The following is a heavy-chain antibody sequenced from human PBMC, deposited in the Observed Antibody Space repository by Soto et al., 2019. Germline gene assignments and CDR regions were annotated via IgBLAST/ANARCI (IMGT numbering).Heavy chain of an antibody. CDR2: LIPYNGDT. J-gene: IGHJ5*02. CDR3: VRDASSGYRGWWDT. D-gene: IGHD5-18*01. V-gene: IGHV1-18*01. CDR1: GYTLTSYG. Sequence: GASVEVACKASGYTLTSYGISWVLHAPGQGLEWMGLLIPYNGDTIYAQKFQGRVILTTDTATSTAYMELGSLRSDDTAVYYCVRDASSGYRGWWDTWGKGTMGSGSS.